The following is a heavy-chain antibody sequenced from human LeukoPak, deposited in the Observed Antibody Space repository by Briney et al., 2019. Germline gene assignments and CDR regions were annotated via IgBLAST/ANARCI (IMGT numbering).Heavy chain of an antibody. D-gene: IGHD3-22*01. CDR1: GGSIGSYY. V-gene: IGHV4-59*08. CDR3: ARHDYYGGDY. CDR2: IYYSGST. J-gene: IGHJ4*02. Sequence: SETLSLTCTVSGGSIGSYYWSWIRQPPGKGLEWIGYIYYSGSTNYNPSLKSRVTISVDTSKNQFSLKLSSVTAADTAVYYCARHDYYGGDYWGQGTLVTVSS.